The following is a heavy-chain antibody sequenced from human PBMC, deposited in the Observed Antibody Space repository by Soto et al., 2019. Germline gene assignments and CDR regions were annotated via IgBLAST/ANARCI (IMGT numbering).Heavy chain of an antibody. CDR3: ARDSGYDSYDHY. V-gene: IGHV3-21*01. D-gene: IGHD5-12*01. Sequence: PGGSLSLSCAASGFTFSSYSMNWVRQAPGKGLEWVSSISSSSSYIYYADSVKGRFTISRDNAKNSLYLQTNSLRAEDTAVYYCARDSGYDSYDHYWGQGALVTVYS. CDR2: ISSSSSYI. J-gene: IGHJ4*02. CDR1: GFTFSSYS.